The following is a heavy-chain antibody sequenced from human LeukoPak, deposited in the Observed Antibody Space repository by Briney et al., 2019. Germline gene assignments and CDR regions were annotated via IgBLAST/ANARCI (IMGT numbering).Heavy chain of an antibody. CDR2: IYYSGST. J-gene: IGHJ4*02. CDR3: ARTGLVVVTNPRYFDY. D-gene: IGHD3-22*01. Sequence: SETLSLTCTVSGGSISSSSYYWGWIRQPPGKGLEWIGSIYYSGSTYYNPSLKSRVTISVDTSKNQFSLKLSSVTAADTAVYYCARTGLVVVTNPRYFDYWGQGTLVTVSS. CDR1: GGSISSSSYY. V-gene: IGHV4-39*07.